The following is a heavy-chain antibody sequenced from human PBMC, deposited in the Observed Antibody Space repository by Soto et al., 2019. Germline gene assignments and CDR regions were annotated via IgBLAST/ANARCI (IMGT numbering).Heavy chain of an antibody. CDR1: GFTFSRYV. J-gene: IGHJ4*02. CDR2: ISYDGSNK. D-gene: IGHD3-22*01. V-gene: IGHV3-30-3*01. Sequence: GGSLRLSCAASGFTFSRYVMHWVRQAPGKGLEWVTVISYDGSNKYYADSVKGRFTMSRDNSKNTLYLQMNSLRADDTAVYYCARQPLESSGYSDYWGQGTLVTVSS. CDR3: ARQPLESSGYSDY.